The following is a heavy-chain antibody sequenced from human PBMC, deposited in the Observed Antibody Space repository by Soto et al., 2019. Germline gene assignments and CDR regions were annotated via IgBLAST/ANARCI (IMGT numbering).Heavy chain of an antibody. V-gene: IGHV3-23*01. D-gene: IGHD3-10*01. Sequence: GGSLRLSCAASGLAFSNYAISWVRQAPGKGLEWVSTISASGYSAYYGGAVKGRFTTSRDNSKSTLYLQMNRLRADDTAVYYCAKDPVVMVRGVQNWYDPCGQGTLVTGSS. CDR1: GLAFSNYA. CDR2: ISASGYSA. J-gene: IGHJ5*02. CDR3: AKDPVVMVRGVQNWYDP.